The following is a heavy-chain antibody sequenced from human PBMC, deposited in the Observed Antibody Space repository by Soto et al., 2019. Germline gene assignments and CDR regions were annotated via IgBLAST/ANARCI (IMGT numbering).Heavy chain of an antibody. V-gene: IGHV1-18*04. D-gene: IGHD2-2*02. J-gene: IGHJ5*02. CDR2: ISAYNGNT. CDR3: ARQDVVVPRAIPEFDP. Sequence: QVQLVQSGAEVKKPGASVKVSCKASGYTFNMYGITWVRQAPGQGLEWMGWISAYNGNTNYAQKLQGRVTMTTDTSTSTAYMELRSLRSHDTAVYYCARQDVVVPRAIPEFDPWGQGTLVTVSS. CDR1: GYTFNMYG.